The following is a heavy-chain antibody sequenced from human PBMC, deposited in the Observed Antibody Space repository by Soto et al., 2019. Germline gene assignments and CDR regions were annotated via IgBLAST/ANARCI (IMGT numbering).Heavy chain of an antibody. Sequence: SETLSLTCAVYGGSFSGYYWSWIRQPPGKGLEWIGEINHSGSTNYNPSLKSRVTISVDTSKNQFSLKLSSVTAADTAVYYCARGETYYDILTGYYKENHFDYWGQGTLVTVSS. V-gene: IGHV4-34*01. CDR1: GGSFSGYY. CDR2: INHSGST. J-gene: IGHJ4*02. CDR3: ARGETYYDILTGYYKENHFDY. D-gene: IGHD3-9*01.